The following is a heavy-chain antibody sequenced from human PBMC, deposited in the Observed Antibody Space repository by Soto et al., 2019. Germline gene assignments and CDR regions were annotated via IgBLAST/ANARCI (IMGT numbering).Heavy chain of an antibody. D-gene: IGHD1-26*01. CDR2: IYWDDDK. J-gene: IGHJ3*02. CDR1: GFSLTTSAMA. CDR3: VHRDHTTYFFEI. V-gene: IGHV2-5*02. Sequence: QITLKESGPTLVKPTETLTLTCTFSGFSLTTSAMAVAWIRQPPGKALEWLALIYWDDDKRYSPSLKSRLTITKDTSKSQVVLTMTNMDPMDTATYYGVHRDHTTYFFEIWGQGTMITVSS.